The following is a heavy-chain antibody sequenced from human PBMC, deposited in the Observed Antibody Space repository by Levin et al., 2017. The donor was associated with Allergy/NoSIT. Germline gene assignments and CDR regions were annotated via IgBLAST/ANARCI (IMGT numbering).Heavy chain of an antibody. J-gene: IGHJ6*02. D-gene: IGHD2-8*02. CDR1: GGTFSSYA. Sequence: KISCKASGGTFSSYAISWVRQAPGQGLEWMGGIIPIFGTANYAQKFQGRVTITADESTSTAYMELSSLRSEDTAVYYCARGRAVVPWWGNPSMDVWGQGTTVTVSS. CDR3: ARGRAVVPWWGNPSMDV. CDR2: IIPIFGTA. V-gene: IGHV1-69*01.